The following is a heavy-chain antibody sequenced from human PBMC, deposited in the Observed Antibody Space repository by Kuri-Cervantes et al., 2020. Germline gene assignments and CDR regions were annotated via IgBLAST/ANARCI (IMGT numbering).Heavy chain of an antibody. CDR2: IYYSGST. D-gene: IGHD5-18*01. CDR3: ARRGYSYGDFDY. J-gene: IGHJ4*02. Sequence: SETLSLTCTVSGGSVSSGSYYWSWIRQPPGRGLEWIGYIYYSGSTNYNPSLKSRVTISVDTSKNQFSPKLSSVTAADTAVYYCARRGYSYGDFDYWGQGTLVTVSS. CDR1: GGSVSSGSYY. V-gene: IGHV4-61*01.